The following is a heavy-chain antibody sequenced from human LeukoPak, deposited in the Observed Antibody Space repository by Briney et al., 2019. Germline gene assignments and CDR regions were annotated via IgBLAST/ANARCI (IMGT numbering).Heavy chain of an antibody. D-gene: IGHD4-17*01. CDR1: GGSISSSSYY. CDR3: ASGPTTGMGWYYYYGMDV. CDR2: INHSGST. Sequence: SETLSLTCTVSGGSISSSSYYWGWIRQPPGKGLEWIGEINHSGSTNYNPSLKSRVTISVDTSKNQFSLKLSSVTAADTAVYYCASGPTTGMGWYYYYGMDVWGQGTTVTVSS. J-gene: IGHJ6*02. V-gene: IGHV4-39*07.